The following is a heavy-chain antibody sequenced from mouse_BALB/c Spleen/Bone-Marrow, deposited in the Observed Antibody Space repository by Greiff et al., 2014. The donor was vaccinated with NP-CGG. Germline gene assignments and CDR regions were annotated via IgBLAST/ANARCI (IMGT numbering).Heavy chain of an antibody. CDR2: INPYNDGT. CDR3: ARSLYGYDWYFDV. D-gene: IGHD2-2*01. J-gene: IGHJ1*01. CDR1: GHTFTSYV. Sequence: EVQFQQSGPELVKPGASVKMSCKASGHTFTSYVMHWVKQKPGQGLEWIGNINPYNDGTKYNEKFKGKATLTSDKSSSTAFMELSSLTSEDSAVYYCARSLYGYDWYFDVWGAGTTVTVSS. V-gene: IGHV1-14*01.